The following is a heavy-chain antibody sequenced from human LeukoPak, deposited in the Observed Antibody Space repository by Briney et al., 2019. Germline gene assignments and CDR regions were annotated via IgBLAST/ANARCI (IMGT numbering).Heavy chain of an antibody. CDR3: ARAFGNGGESAVDY. CDR1: GFTFSSYA. Sequence: GRSLRLSCAASGFTFSSYAMHWVRQAPGKGLEWVAVISYDGSNKYYADSVKGRFTISRDNSKNTLSLQMNSLRPEDTSVYYCARAFGNGGESAVDYWGQGTLVTVSS. J-gene: IGHJ4*02. D-gene: IGHD3-10*01. V-gene: IGHV3-30-3*01. CDR2: ISYDGSNK.